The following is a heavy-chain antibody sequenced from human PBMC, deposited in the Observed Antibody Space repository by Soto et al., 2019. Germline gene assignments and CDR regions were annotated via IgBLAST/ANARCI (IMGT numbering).Heavy chain of an antibody. CDR2: INEDGSEE. V-gene: IGHV3-7*01. D-gene: IGHD1-26*01. Sequence: EVKLVESGGGLVQPGGSLRLSWAASGFTFRNYCLGWVRQAPGKGLEWAANINEDGSEEYYVDSVRGRFIIPRDNARNSLFLQMNSLRAEDTAIYYGARFEIGSYDYLLQGPLVTFSS. J-gene: IGHJ4*02. CDR1: GFTFRNYC. CDR3: ARFEIGSYDY.